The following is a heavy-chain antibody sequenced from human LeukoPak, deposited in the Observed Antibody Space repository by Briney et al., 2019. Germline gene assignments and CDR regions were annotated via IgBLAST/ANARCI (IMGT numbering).Heavy chain of an antibody. Sequence: GESLPTPCKASGYRSTSYWICWVRQMPGKGLEWVGIIYPSDSDARYSPSFQGQVTISADKSINTAYLQWSSLKASDTAMYYCARRNYDILTGYYNDYFDYCGQGNLVTVSS. CDR1: GYRSTSYW. D-gene: IGHD3-9*01. J-gene: IGHJ4*02. CDR2: IYPSDSDA. V-gene: IGHV5-51*01. CDR3: ARRNYDILTGYYNDYFDY.